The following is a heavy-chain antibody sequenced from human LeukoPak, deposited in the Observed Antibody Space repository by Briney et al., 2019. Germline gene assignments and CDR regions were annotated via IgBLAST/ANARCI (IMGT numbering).Heavy chain of an antibody. CDR3: ARPPLHSTISGVGCYMDV. D-gene: IGHD3-3*01. V-gene: IGHV3-48*04. CDR2: ISSSSSMK. Sequence: PVGSLRLSCAASGFTFSNAWMSWVRQAPGKGLEWVSYISSSSSMKYYADSVKGRFTVSRDNAKNSLYLQMNSLRAEDTAVYYCARPPLHSTISGVGCYMDVWGKGTTVTVSS. J-gene: IGHJ6*03. CDR1: GFTFSNAW.